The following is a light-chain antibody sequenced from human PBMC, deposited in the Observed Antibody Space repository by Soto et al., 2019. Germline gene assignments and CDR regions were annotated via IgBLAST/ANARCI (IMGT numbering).Light chain of an antibody. J-gene: IGKJ3*01. V-gene: IGKV1-8*01. CDR3: KQYYSYPFFT. Sequence: AIRMTQSPSSFSASTGDRVTITCRASQGISSYLAWYQQKPGKAPKLLIYAASTLQSGVPSRFSGSGSGTDFTLTISCLQSEDFATYYCKQYYSYPFFTFGPGTKVDIK. CDR2: AAS. CDR1: QGISSY.